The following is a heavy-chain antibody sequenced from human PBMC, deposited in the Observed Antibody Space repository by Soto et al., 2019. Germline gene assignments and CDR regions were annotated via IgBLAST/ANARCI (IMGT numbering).Heavy chain of an antibody. V-gene: IGHV3-21*01. CDR3: ASTPGTVRYSSVWYPGYFAF. CDR1: GFTFRNYN. D-gene: IGHD6-19*01. CDR2: ITSSSTYT. J-gene: IGHJ4*02. Sequence: EVQLVESGGGLVRPGGSLRLSCAASGFTFRNYNMNWVRQAPGKGLEWVSFITSSSTYTYYADSVKGRFTISRENAKNSLYLQMNSLRAGDTAGYYCASTPGTVRYSSVWYPGYFAFWGQGTLVTVSS.